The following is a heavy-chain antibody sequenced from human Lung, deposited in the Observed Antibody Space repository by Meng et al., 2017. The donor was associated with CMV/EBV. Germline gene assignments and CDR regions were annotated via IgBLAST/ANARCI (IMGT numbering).Heavy chain of an antibody. D-gene: IGHD4-17*01. CDR2: ISAYNGNT. CDR3: ARDWLSGDYLWGWFDP. CDR1: GYTFTSYG. Sequence: QVQLVQSGAEVKKPGXSVKVSCXASGYTFTSYGISWVRQAPGQGLEWMGWISAYNGNTNYAQKLQGRVTMTTDTSTSTAYMELRSLRSDDTAVYYCARDWLSGDYLWGWFDPWGQGTLVTVSS. V-gene: IGHV1-18*01. J-gene: IGHJ5*02.